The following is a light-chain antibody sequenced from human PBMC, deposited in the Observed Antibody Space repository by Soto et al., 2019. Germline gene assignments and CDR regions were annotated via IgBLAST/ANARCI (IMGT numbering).Light chain of an antibody. Sequence: AIQMTQSPSSLSASVGDRVTIACRASQGIRNDLGWYQQKPGTAPKLLIYAASNLQSGVPSRFSGSGSGTDFTLIISSLQPEDFATYFRAQDYIFPRTFGQGTKVDIK. J-gene: IGKJ1*01. CDR3: AQDYIFPRT. CDR2: AAS. CDR1: QGIRND. V-gene: IGKV1-6*01.